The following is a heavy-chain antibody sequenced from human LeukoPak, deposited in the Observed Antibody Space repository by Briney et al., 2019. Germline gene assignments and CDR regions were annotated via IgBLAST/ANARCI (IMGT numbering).Heavy chain of an antibody. CDR2: ISGSGGST. V-gene: IGHV3-23*01. Sequence: GSLRLSCAASGFTFSDYYMSWIRQAPGKGLEWVSAISGSGGSTYYADSVKGRFTISRDSSQNTLYLQMNSLRAEDTALYYCAXXXXXQYYYFYGMDVWGQGTTVTVSS. CDR3: AXXXXXQYYYFYGMDV. J-gene: IGHJ6*02. CDR1: GFTFSDYY.